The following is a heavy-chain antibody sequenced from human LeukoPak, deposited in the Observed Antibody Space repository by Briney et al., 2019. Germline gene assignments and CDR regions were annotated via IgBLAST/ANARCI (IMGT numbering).Heavy chain of an antibody. V-gene: IGHV4-59*08. CDR2: IYYSGST. D-gene: IGHD2-2*01. Sequence: SETLSLTCTVSGVSISRYYWSWIRQPPGKGLEWIGNIYYSGSTNYNPSLRSRVTISVDTSKNQFSLKLSSVTAADTAVYYCARHAEIASYCSSTSCLAMRELSFDPWGQGTLVTVSS. CDR3: ARHAEIASYCSSTSCLAMRELSFDP. CDR1: GVSISRYY. J-gene: IGHJ5*02.